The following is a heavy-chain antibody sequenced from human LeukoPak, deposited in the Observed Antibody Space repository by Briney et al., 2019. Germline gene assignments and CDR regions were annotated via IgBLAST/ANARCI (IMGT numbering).Heavy chain of an antibody. D-gene: IGHD1-7*01. J-gene: IGHJ4*02. V-gene: IGHV3-23*01. Sequence: PGGSLRLSCAASGFTFSSYAMSWVRQAPGKGLEWVSAISGSGGSTYYADSVKGRFTISRDNAKNSLYLQMNSLRAEDTAVYYCARSPKLNWNYAPEDYWGQGTLVTVSS. CDR3: ARSPKLNWNYAPEDY. CDR1: GFTFSSYA. CDR2: ISGSGGST.